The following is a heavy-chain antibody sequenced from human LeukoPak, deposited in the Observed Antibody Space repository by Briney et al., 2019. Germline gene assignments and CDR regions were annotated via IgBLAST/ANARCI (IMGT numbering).Heavy chain of an antibody. D-gene: IGHD4-23*01. Sequence: PGGSLRLSCDASGFTFSSYTMNWVRQAPGKGLEWVASISHSANYIYYADSLRGRFTISRENAKSSLYLQMNSLGAEDTAVYYSARDPYYGGNSGLDSWGHGTLVIVSS. CDR2: ISHSANYI. J-gene: IGHJ5*01. CDR3: ARDPYYGGNSGLDS. CDR1: GFTFSSYT. V-gene: IGHV3-21*01.